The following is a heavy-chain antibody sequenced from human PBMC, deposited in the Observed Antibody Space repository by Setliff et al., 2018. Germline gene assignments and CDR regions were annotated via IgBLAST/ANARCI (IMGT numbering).Heavy chain of an antibody. J-gene: IGHJ4*02. D-gene: IGHD3-10*01. CDR2: IHHSGSS. V-gene: IGHV4-39*07. CDR3: AASRAYTGAVEEWFLPKTFDF. CDR1: GGSISSMSYY. Sequence: PSETLSLTCTVSGGSISSMSYYWGWIRQPPGKGLEWIGSIHHSGSSYYNSSLRSRVTISVDTSKNQFSLILRSVTAADAALYYCAASRAYTGAVEEWFLPKTFDFWGQGSPVTVS.